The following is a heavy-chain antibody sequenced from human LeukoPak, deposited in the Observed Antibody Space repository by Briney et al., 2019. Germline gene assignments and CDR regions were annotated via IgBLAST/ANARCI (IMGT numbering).Heavy chain of an antibody. J-gene: IGHJ6*04. Sequence: ASVKVSCKASGYTFTSYYMHWVRQAPGQGLEWMGIINPSGGSTSYAQKFQGRVTMTRDTSTSTVYMELSSLRSEDTAVYYCARYCSSTSSYGYYYGMDVWGKGTTVTVSS. CDR2: INPSGGST. V-gene: IGHV1-46*01. CDR3: ARYCSSTSSYGYYYGMDV. CDR1: GYTFTSYY. D-gene: IGHD2-2*01.